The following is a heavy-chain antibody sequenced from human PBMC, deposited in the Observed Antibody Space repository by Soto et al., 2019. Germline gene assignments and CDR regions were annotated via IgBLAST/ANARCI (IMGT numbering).Heavy chain of an antibody. J-gene: IGHJ6*02. CDR3: VYYCAKAKEGGDDYFQYGLDV. CDR1: GYRFTGYG. D-gene: IGHD3-16*01. V-gene: IGHV1-2*02. Sequence: ASVKVSCKASGYRFTGYGLHWVGQGPGQGLQWMGWINPKSGATDYAQKFQGRVTRTRERSSNTADLGLSGLRSDDTADDTSVYYCAKAKEGGDDYFQYGLDVWG. CDR2: INPKSGAT.